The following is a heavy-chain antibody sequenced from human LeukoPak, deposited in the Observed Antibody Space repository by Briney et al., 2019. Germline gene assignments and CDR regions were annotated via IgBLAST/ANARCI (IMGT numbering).Heavy chain of an antibody. CDR3: ARHDAGIAARPFDN. CDR1: GGSISTYY. V-gene: IGHV4-4*09. CDR2: IHASGPT. Sequence: SETLSLTCTVSGGSISTYYWSWIRRPPGKGLESIAYIHASGPTNYNPSLKSRITISVDTSKNQFSLKLSSVTAADTAVYYCARHDAGIAARPFDNWGPGTLVTVSS. J-gene: IGHJ4*02. D-gene: IGHD6-6*01.